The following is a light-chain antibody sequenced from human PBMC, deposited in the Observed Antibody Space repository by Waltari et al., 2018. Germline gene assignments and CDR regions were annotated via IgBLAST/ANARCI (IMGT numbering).Light chain of an antibody. Sequence: QSALTQPASVSGSPGQSVTIFCAGTSNDVGGYNSVSWYQEYPVQAPRVIISDVSDRPSGVSDRFSGSKSGNTASLTISGLQAEDEADYYCSSQSSNDVVLFGGGTKLTVL. J-gene: IGLJ2*01. CDR1: SNDVGGYNS. V-gene: IGLV2-14*01. CDR2: DVS. CDR3: SSQSSNDVVL.